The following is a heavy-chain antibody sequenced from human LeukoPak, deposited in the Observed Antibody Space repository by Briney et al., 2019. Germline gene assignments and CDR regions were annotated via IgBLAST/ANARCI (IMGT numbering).Heavy chain of an antibody. CDR2: IDTSGST. J-gene: IGHJ3*01. D-gene: IGHD3-22*01. CDR1: GGSISSGSYY. CDR3: ARELRYDNSDSGAF. Sequence: SQTLSLTCTVSGGSISSGSYYWSWIRQSAGKGLEWIGRIDTSGSTKYNPSLKGRVTMSVDTSENQFSLRLSSVTAADTAVYYCARELRYDNSDSGAFWGQGTVVTVSS. V-gene: IGHV4-61*02.